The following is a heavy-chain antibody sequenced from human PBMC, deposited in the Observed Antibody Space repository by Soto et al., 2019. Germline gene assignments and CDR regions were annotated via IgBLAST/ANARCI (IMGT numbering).Heavy chain of an antibody. Sequence: EVQLLESGGGLVQPGGSLRLSCAASGFTFSSYAMSWVRQAPGKGLEWVSAISGSGGSTYYADSVKGPFTISRDNSKNTLYLQMNSLRAEDTAVYYCAKGGWGWSSSRYYYGMDVWGQGTTVTVSS. D-gene: IGHD1-26*01. V-gene: IGHV3-23*01. CDR2: ISGSGGST. J-gene: IGHJ6*02. CDR1: GFTFSSYA. CDR3: AKGGWGWSSSRYYYGMDV.